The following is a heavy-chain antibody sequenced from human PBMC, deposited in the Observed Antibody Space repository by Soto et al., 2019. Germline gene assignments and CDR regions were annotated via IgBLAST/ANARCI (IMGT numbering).Heavy chain of an antibody. D-gene: IGHD6-19*01. J-gene: IGHJ6*02. V-gene: IGHV1-2*02. CDR3: ARGALYSSGWYDLNYYYYYGMDV. Sequence: GGSVKVSCKASGYTFTGYYMHWVRQAPGQGLEWMGWINPNSGGTNYAQKFQGRVTMTRDTSISTAYMELSRLRSDDTAVYYCARGALYSSGWYDLNYYYYYGMDVWGQGTTVTVSS. CDR2: INPNSGGT. CDR1: GYTFTGYY.